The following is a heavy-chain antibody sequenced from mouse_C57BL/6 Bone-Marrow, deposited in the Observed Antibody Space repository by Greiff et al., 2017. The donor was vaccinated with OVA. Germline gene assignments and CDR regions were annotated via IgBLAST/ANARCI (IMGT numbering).Heavy chain of an antibody. V-gene: IGHV5-4*01. J-gene: IGHJ2*01. Sequence: EVKLQESGGGLVKPGGSLKLSCAASGFTFSSYAMSWVRQTPEKRLEWVATISDGGSYTYYPDNVKGRFTISRDNAKNNLYLQMSHLKSEDTAMYDCAREGSPFYFDYWGQGTTLTVSS. CDR1: GFTFSSYA. CDR3: AREGSPFYFDY. CDR2: ISDGGSYT.